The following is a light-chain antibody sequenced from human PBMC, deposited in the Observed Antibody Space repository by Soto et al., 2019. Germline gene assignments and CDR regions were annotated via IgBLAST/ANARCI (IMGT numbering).Light chain of an antibody. V-gene: IGKV1-5*03. J-gene: IGKJ1*01. CDR3: QQHGTTPWT. Sequence: DMQKTKSPSTLSAYVGARVTIPCRASQSISSWLAWYQQKPGKAPKLLIYKASSLESGVPSRFSGSGSGTDFTLTISRLEPEDFAVFYCQQHGTTPWTFGQRAKV. CDR2: KAS. CDR1: QSISSW.